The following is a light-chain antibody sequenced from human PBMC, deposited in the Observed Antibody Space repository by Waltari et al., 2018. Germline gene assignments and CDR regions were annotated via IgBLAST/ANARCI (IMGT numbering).Light chain of an antibody. CDR3: QQSYAIPLT. CDR1: QNINNY. Sequence: DIQLAQAPSSLCASLGDRVTLTCPASQNINNYLNWYHQTPGKAPKLLIYATSTLQSGVPSRFSGSGSGTDFTLTISSLQPEDFATYYCQQSYAIPLTFGGGTKVEI. CDR2: ATS. J-gene: IGKJ4*01. V-gene: IGKV1-39*01.